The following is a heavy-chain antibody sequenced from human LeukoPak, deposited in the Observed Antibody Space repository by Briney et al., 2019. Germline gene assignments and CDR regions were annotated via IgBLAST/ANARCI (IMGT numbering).Heavy chain of an antibody. CDR1: GGSFSGYY. J-gene: IGHJ4*02. D-gene: IGHD1-26*01. CDR3: ARVWGWYFDY. CDR2: INHSGST. V-gene: IGHV4-34*01. Sequence: SETLSLTCAVYGGSFSGYYWSWIRQPPGKGLEWIGEINHSGSTNYNPSLKSRVTISVDTSKNQFSLKLSSVTAADTAVYYCARVWGWYFDYWGQGTLVTVSS.